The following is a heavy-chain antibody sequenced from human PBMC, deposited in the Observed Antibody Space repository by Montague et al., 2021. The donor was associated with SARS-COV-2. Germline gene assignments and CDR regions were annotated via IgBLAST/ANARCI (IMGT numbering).Heavy chain of an antibody. CDR1: GDPISSSSYN. J-gene: IGHJ4*02. CDR3: TRHVHMTWPEPSPGFDY. D-gene: IGHD1-1*01. Sequence: SETRSLTCTVSGDPISSSSYNWGWIRQPPGKGLEWIGSVHYSRRPYYNPSLKSRVTIYVDTSKNQLSLKLSSVTAADTAVYYCTRHVHMTWPEPSPGFDYWGQGTLVTVSS. CDR2: VHYSRRP. V-gene: IGHV4-39*01.